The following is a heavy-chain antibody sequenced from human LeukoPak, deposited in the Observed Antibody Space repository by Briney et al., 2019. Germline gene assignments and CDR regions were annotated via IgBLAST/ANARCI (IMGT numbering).Heavy chain of an antibody. CDR3: ATAVASSSGWYADY. D-gene: IGHD6-19*01. J-gene: IGHJ4*02. CDR1: GFTFSTFA. Sequence: GGSLRLSCAASGFTFSTFAVHWVRQAPGKGLEWVAVIWYDGSNKYYADSVKGRFTVSRDNSKNTLYLQMNSLRAEDTAVYCCATAVASSSGWYADYWGQGTLVTVSS. CDR2: IWYDGSNK. V-gene: IGHV3-33*08.